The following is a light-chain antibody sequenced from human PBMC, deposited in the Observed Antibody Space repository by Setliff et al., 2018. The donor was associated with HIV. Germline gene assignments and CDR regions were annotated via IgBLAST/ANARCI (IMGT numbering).Light chain of an antibody. J-gene: IGLJ1*01. V-gene: IGLV3-21*03. CDR3: QVLHFSDHYV. CDR1: NIGTKG. Sequence: SYELTQPPSVSVAPGKTAKINCGGSNIGTKGVHWYQQKPGQAPVLVVYDGADRPSRIRDRFSGSKSGNTATLTISRVEAGDEADYYCQVLHFSDHYVFGSGTKVTVL. CDR2: DGA.